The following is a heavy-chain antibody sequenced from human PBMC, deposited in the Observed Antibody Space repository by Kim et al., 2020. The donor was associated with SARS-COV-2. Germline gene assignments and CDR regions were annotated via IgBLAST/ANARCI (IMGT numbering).Heavy chain of an antibody. CDR1: GFTVSSNY. Sequence: GGSLRLSCAASGFTVSSNYMSWVRQAPGKGLEWVSVIYSGGSTYYADSVKGRFTISRDNSKNTLYLQMNSLRAEDTAVYYCARESLVDTAQKQPKYYYYYDGMDVWGQGTTGTVSS. J-gene: IGHJ6*02. D-gene: IGHD5-18*01. CDR3: ARESLVDTAQKQPKYYYYYDGMDV. V-gene: IGHV3-66*02. CDR2: IYSGGST.